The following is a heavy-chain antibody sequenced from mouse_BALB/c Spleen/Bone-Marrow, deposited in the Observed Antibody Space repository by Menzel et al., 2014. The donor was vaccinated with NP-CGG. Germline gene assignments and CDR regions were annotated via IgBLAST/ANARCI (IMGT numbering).Heavy chain of an antibody. J-gene: IGHJ2*01. V-gene: IGHV1-66*01. CDR1: GYSFTSYY. D-gene: IGHD2-1*01. Sequence: QVQLQQSGPELVKPGASVKISCKASGYSFTSYYIHWVKQRPGQGLEWIGWIFPGSGNTKYNEKFKGKATLTADTSSSTAHMQLSSLTSEDSAVYFCARSGYVGNYPYFDYWGQGTTLTVSS. CDR2: IFPGSGNT. CDR3: ARSGYVGNYPYFDY.